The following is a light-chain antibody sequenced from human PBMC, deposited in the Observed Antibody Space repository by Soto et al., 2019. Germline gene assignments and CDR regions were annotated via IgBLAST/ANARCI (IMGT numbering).Light chain of an antibody. CDR1: ISNIGKNY. CDR2: RND. J-gene: IGLJ1*01. Sequence: QSVLTQPSLVSGTPGQGVTISCSGSISNIGKNYVYWFQQLPGTAPKVLTNRNDQRPSRVPDRFSGSKSGTSASLAISGLRSEDEADYYCAAWDDTVRSYVFGTGTKLTVL. V-gene: IGLV1-47*01. CDR3: AAWDDTVRSYV.